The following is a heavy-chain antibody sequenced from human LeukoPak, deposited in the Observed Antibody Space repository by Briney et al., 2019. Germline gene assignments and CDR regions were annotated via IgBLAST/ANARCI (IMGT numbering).Heavy chain of an antibody. CDR2: IRNKPNRYIT. D-gene: IGHD3-16*02. J-gene: IGHJ3*01. CDR3: ARVLYRDAFDV. CDR1: GFTFSDHY. Sequence: GGSLRLSCAASGFTFSDHYMDWVRQAPGKGLEWVGRIRNKPNRYITEYAASVKGRFTISRDDSENSLYLQMSSLKTEDTAVYYCARVLYRDAFDVWGQGTMVTVSS. V-gene: IGHV3-72*01.